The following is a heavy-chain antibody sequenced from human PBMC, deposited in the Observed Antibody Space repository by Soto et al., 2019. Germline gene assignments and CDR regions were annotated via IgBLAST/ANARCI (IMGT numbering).Heavy chain of an antibody. CDR1: GVSITNTSYY. V-gene: IGHV4-39*01. Sequence: QLQLQESGPGLVKPSETLSLTCTVSGVSITNTSYYWGWIRQPPGKGLEWIGTIYFSGSTFHNPSLKSRLTISVDTSKNQFSLRLSSVPASDTAVYYCARHGSYWGQGTLVAVSS. J-gene: IGHJ4*02. CDR2: IYFSGST. CDR3: ARHGSY.